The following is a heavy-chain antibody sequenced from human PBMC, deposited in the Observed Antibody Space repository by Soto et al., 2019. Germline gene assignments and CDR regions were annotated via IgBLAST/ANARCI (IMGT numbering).Heavy chain of an antibody. CDR2: INPNSGGT. V-gene: IGHV1-2*04. D-gene: IGHD6-6*01. J-gene: IGHJ6*02. CDR3: ARGNRVGPMSEYSSSSNYYYYGMDV. CDR1: GYTFTGYY. Sequence: QVQLVQSGAEVKKPGASVKVSCKASGYTFTGYYMHWVRQAPGQGLEWMGWINPNSGGTNYAQKFQGWVTMTRDTTISTAYMELSRLRSADTAVYYCARGNRVGPMSEYSSSSNYYYYGMDVWGQGTTVTVSS.